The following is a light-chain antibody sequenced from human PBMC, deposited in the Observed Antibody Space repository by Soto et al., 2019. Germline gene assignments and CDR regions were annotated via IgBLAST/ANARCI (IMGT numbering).Light chain of an antibody. CDR2: EVS. CDR3: SSYTSINSRV. V-gene: IGLV2-14*03. J-gene: IGLJ1*01. Sequence: QSALTQPASVSGSPGQSITISCTGTSTDVGGYNFVSWYQQYPGEAPKLIIYEVSNRPSGVSNRFSGSKSGNTASLTISGLQAKDEADYHCSSYTSINSRVFGTGTKVTVL. CDR1: STDVGGYNF.